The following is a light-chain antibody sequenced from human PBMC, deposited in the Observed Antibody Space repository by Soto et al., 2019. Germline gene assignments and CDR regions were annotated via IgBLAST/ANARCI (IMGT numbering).Light chain of an antibody. CDR2: GAS. CDR1: QSVSSNF. J-gene: IGKJ5*01. V-gene: IGKV3-20*01. Sequence: EIVLTQSPGTLSLSPGERATLSCRACQSVSSNFLAWYQQKSGQAPRLLIYGASSRATGIPDRFTGSGSGTDFTLTISRLEPEDFAAYYCQQYGSSPITFGQGTRLHIK. CDR3: QQYGSSPIT.